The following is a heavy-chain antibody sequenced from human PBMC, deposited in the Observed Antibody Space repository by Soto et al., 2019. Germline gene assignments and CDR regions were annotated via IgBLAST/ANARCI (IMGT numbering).Heavy chain of an antibody. V-gene: IGHV4-59*01. Sequence: SETLSITCTVSGGSISSYYWSWIRQPPGKGLEWIGYIYYSGSTNYNPSLKSRVTISVDTSKNQFSLKLSSVTAADTAVYYCARVRRARYCSSTSCPTSANFDYWGQGTLVTVSS. CDR3: ARVRRARYCSSTSCPTSANFDY. CDR1: GGSISSYY. CDR2: IYYSGST. D-gene: IGHD2-2*01. J-gene: IGHJ4*02.